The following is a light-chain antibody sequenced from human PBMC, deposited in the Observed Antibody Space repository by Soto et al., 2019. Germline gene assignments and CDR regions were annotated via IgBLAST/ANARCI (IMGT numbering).Light chain of an antibody. CDR2: GAS. J-gene: IGKJ3*01. CDR3: QQDGRSPGLFT. Sequence: EIVLTQSPGTLSLSPGERATISCRASQSVSSSYLAWYQQKPGQAPRLLIYGASSSATGIPDRLSGSGSGTDFTLTITRREPEDFAVYYCQQDGRSPGLFTVGPGTKVDIK. V-gene: IGKV3-20*01. CDR1: QSVSSSY.